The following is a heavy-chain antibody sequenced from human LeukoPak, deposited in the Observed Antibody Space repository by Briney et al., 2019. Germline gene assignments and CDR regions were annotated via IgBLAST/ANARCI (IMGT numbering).Heavy chain of an antibody. CDR3: ARGPYSSGWYSDD. D-gene: IGHD6-19*01. Sequence: ASVKVSCKASGYTFTSYDINWVRQATGQGLEWMGWMNPNSGNTRTAQKFQGRVTMTRNTSISTAYMELSSLRSEDTAVYYGARGPYSSGWYSDDWGQGTLVTVSS. CDR2: MNPNSGNT. CDR1: GYTFTSYD. V-gene: IGHV1-8*01. J-gene: IGHJ4*02.